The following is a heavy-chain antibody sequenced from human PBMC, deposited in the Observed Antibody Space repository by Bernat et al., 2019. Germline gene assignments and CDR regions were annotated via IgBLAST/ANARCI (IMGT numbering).Heavy chain of an antibody. D-gene: IGHD4-17*01. J-gene: IGHJ4*02. CDR1: GFTVSNSY. V-gene: IGHV3-66*01. CDR2: IYSGGHT. Sequence: EVQLVESGGGLVQAGGSLRLSCAASGFTVSNSYMTWVRQAPGKGLEWVSVIYSGGHTYYADSVKGRFTISRDNFKNTLDLQMNSLRAGDTAVYYCARGLYGDPFYWGQGTLVTVSS. CDR3: ARGLYGDPFY.